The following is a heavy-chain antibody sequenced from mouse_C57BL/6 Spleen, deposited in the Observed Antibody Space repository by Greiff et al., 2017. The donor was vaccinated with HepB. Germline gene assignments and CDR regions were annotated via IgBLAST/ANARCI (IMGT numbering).Heavy chain of an antibody. CDR3: VRQGTGTDYFDY. V-gene: IGHV10-1*01. Sequence: EVMLVESGGGLVQPKGSLKLSCAASGFSFNTYAMNWVRQAPGKGLEWVARIRSKSNNYATYYADSVKDRFTISRDDSESMLYLQMNNLKTEDTAMYYCVRQGTGTDYFDYWGQGTTLTVSS. CDR1: GFSFNTYA. D-gene: IGHD4-1*01. J-gene: IGHJ2*01. CDR2: IRSKSNNYAT.